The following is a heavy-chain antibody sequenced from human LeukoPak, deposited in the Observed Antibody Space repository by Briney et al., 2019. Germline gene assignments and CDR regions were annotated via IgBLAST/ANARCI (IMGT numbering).Heavy chain of an antibody. CDR1: GFTFSSYG. Sequence: GRSLGLSCAASGFTFSSYGMHWVRQAPGKGLEWVAVIWYDGSNKYYADSVKGRFTISRDKSKNTLYLQMNSLRAEDTAVYYCARDNDYGDYGIDYWGQGTLVTVSS. CDR3: ARDNDYGDYGIDY. V-gene: IGHV3-33*01. J-gene: IGHJ4*02. CDR2: IWYDGSNK. D-gene: IGHD4-17*01.